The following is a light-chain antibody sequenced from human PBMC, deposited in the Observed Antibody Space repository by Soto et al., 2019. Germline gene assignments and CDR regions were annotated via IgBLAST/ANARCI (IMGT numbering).Light chain of an antibody. V-gene: IGKV1-39*01. CDR2: AAF. CDR3: QQSHSTPIT. J-gene: IGKJ5*01. Sequence: DIQMTQSPSSLSASVGDRITITCRASQSISSYLNWYQQKPGKAPKLLIYAAFTLQSGVPSRFSGSGSGTDSSLTISSLQPEDFATYYCQQSHSTPITFGQGTRLEIK. CDR1: QSISSY.